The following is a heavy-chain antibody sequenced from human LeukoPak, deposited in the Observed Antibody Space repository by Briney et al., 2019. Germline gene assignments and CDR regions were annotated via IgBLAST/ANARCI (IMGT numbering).Heavy chain of an antibody. J-gene: IGHJ4*02. CDR1: GYTFTSYG. Sequence: GASVKVSCKASGYTFTSYGISWVRQAPGQGLEWVGWISAYNGNTNYAQKLQGRVTMTTDTSTSTAYMELRSLRSDDTAVYYCARDWAGYYGSGSPIDYWGQGTLVTVSS. D-gene: IGHD3-10*01. CDR3: ARDWAGYYGSGSPIDY. V-gene: IGHV1-18*01. CDR2: ISAYNGNT.